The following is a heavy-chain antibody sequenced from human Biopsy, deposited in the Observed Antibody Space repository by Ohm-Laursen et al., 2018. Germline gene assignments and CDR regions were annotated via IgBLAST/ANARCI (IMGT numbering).Heavy chain of an antibody. CDR3: AREAIGYQLPCDD. V-gene: IGHV1-69*11. CDR1: TGTFNRYG. J-gene: IGHJ4*02. D-gene: IGHD2-2*01. CDR2: IIPILRTT. Sequence: GSSVKVSCKAPTGTFNRYGIIWVRQAPGQGLEWMGRIIPILRTTAYAQTFLGRVTITADSPTSTVDMELTSLTSDDTAVYFCAREAIGYQLPCDDWGQGTLVTVSS.